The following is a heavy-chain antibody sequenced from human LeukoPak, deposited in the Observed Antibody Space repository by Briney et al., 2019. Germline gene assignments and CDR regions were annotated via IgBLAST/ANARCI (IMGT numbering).Heavy chain of an antibody. CDR1: GYTFTSYG. V-gene: IGHV1-18*01. CDR2: ISAYDGNT. CDR3: ARGVGVTRNWFDP. Sequence: ASVKVSCKASGYTFTSYGISWVRQAPGQGLEYMGWISAYDGNTNYAQKLQGRVTLTTDISTSTAYMELRSLRSDDTAVYYCARGVGVTRNWFDPWGPGTLVTVSS. J-gene: IGHJ5*02. D-gene: IGHD3-10*01.